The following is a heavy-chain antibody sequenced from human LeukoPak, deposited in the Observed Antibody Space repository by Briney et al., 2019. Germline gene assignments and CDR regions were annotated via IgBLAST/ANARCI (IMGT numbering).Heavy chain of an antibody. CDR1: GGSFSGYY. V-gene: IGHV4-34*01. D-gene: IGHD6-13*01. J-gene: IGHJ5*02. Sequence: SPSETLSLTCAVYGGSFSGYYWSWIRQPPGKGLEWIGEINHSGSTNYNPSLKSRVTISVDTSKNQFSLKLSSVTAADTAVYYCARGGIAAALNWFDPWGQGTLVTVSS. CDR2: INHSGST. CDR3: ARGGIAAALNWFDP.